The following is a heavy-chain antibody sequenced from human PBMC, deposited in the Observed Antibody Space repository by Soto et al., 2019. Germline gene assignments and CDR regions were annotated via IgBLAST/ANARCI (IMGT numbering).Heavy chain of an antibody. D-gene: IGHD7-27*01. V-gene: IGHV1-18*01. J-gene: IGHJ4*02. CDR2: ISPYNGNT. Sequence: QVQLVQSGGEMKRPGASMKVSCKTSGYTFTNYGITWVRQAPGQGLEWMGWISPYNGNTNYVQKLQGRLTMTTDTSTTTAYMELRSLRSDDTAVYYCARESPISGGDYWGQGTLVTVSS. CDR1: GYTFTNYG. CDR3: ARESPISGGDY.